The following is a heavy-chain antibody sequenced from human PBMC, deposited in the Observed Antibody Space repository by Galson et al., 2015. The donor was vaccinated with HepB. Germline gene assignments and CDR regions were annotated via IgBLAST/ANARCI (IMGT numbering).Heavy chain of an antibody. V-gene: IGHV3-7*01. CDR3: ARDAATYYYDSSGYG. Sequence: SLRLSCAASGFTFSSYWMSWVRQAPGKGLEWVANIKQDGSVKYYVDSVKGRFTISRDNAKNSLYLQMNSLRAEDTAVYYCARDAATYYYDSSGYGWGPGTLVTVSS. CDR1: GFTFSSYW. D-gene: IGHD3-22*01. CDR2: IKQDGSVK. J-gene: IGHJ4*02.